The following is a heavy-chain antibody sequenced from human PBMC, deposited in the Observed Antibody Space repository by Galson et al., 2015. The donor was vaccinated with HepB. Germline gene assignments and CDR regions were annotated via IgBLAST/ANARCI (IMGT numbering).Heavy chain of an antibody. CDR1: GFTFSSFA. D-gene: IGHD5-12*01. V-gene: IGHV3-23*01. CDR3: AKGGEYSGYAPGLYYFDY. CDR2: LSGSDGSS. Sequence: SLRLSCAASGFTFSSFAMSWVRQAPGKGLEWVSTLSGSDGSSYYADSVKGRFTISRDNSKDTLFLQMNSLRADDTAIYYCAKGGEYSGYAPGLYYFDYWGQGTLVTVSS. J-gene: IGHJ4*02.